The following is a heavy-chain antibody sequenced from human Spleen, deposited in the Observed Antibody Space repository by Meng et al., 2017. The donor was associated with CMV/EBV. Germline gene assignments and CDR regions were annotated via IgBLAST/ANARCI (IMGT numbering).Heavy chain of an antibody. V-gene: IGHV3-30*04. CDR2: ISYDGSNK. J-gene: IGHJ4*02. CDR3: AKDQYCSSTSCTYYFDY. CDR1: GFTFSSYA. D-gene: IGHD2-2*01. Sequence: GESLKISCAASGFTFSSYAMHWVRQAPGKGLEWVAVISYDGSNKYYADSVKGRFTISRDNSKNTLYLQMNSLRAEDTAVYYCAKDQYCSSTSCTYYFDYWGQGTLVTVS.